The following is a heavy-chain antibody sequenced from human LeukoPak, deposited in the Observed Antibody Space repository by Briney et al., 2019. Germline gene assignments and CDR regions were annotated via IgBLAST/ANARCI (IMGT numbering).Heavy chain of an antibody. CDR2: INPNSGGT. V-gene: IGHV1-2*02. D-gene: IGHD4-23*01. Sequence: GASVKVSCKASGYTFTGYYMHWVRQAPGQGLELMGWINPNSGGTNYAQKFQGRVTMTRDTSISTAYMELSRLRSDDTAVYYCAIVPRQYSGGNRYWFDPWGQGTLVTVSS. CDR1: GYTFTGYY. CDR3: AIVPRQYSGGNRYWFDP. J-gene: IGHJ5*02.